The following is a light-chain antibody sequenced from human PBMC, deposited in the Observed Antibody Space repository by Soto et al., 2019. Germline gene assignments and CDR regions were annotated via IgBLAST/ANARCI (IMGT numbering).Light chain of an antibody. J-gene: IGLJ1*01. Sequence: QSALTQPASVSGSPGQSITISCTVTSSDVGSYNLVSWYQHHPGKAPKLMIYEGSKRPSGVSNRFSGSKSGNTASLTISGLQAEDEADYYCCSYAGRSSSSYVFGTGTKVTVL. CDR1: SSDVGSYNL. CDR2: EGS. V-gene: IGLV2-23*01. CDR3: CSYAGRSSSSYV.